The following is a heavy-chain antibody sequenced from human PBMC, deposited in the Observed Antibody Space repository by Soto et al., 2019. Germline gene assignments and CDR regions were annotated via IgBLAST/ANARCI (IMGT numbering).Heavy chain of an antibody. J-gene: IGHJ4*02. V-gene: IGHV6-1*01. CDR2: TYYRSKWYN. CDR1: GDSVSSNSAA. CDR3: AKSSIYDFWSGYSNFDY. D-gene: IGHD3-3*01. Sequence: SQTLSLPCAISGDSVSSNSAAWNWIRQSPSRGLEWLGRTYYRSKWYNDYAVSVKSRITINPDTSKNQFSLQLNSVTPEDTAVYYCAKSSIYDFWSGYSNFDYWGQGTLVTVSS.